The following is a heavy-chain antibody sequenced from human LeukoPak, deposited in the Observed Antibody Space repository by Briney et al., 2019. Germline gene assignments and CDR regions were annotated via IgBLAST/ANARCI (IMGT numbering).Heavy chain of an antibody. Sequence: PSETLSLTCAVYGGSFSGYYWSWIRQPPGKGLEWIGEINHSGSTNYNPSLKSRVTISVDTSKNQFSLKLSSVTAADTAVYYCARGTDCSSTSCYYSDYWGQGTLVTVSS. CDR2: INHSGST. D-gene: IGHD2-2*01. CDR3: ARGTDCSSTSCYYSDY. CDR1: GGSFSGYY. V-gene: IGHV4-34*01. J-gene: IGHJ4*02.